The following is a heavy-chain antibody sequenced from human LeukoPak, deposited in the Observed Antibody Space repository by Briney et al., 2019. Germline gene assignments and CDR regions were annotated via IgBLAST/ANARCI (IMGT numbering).Heavy chain of an antibody. D-gene: IGHD3-22*01. CDR2: ISSGPNYI. V-gene: IGHV3-21*01. J-gene: IGHJ3*02. CDR3: AREHYYDSSGYYPRAFDI. Sequence: GGSLRLSCAASGFSFSTTWMHWVRQPPGQGLVWVSSISSGPNYIYCADSMKGRFTISRDNANNSLYLQMNSLRAEDTAVYYCAREHYYDSSGYYPRAFDIWGQGTMVTVSS. CDR1: GFSFSTTW.